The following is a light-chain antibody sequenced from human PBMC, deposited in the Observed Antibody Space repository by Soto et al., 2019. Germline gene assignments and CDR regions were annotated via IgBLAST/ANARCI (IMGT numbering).Light chain of an antibody. CDR3: QQRSNWPIT. Sequence: EIVLTQSPATLSLSPGERATLSCRTSQSVSSYVAWYQQKPGRAPRLLIYDASNRATGIPARFIGSGFGTDFTLTISSLEPEDFAVYYCQQRSNWPITFGQGTRLEIK. CDR2: DAS. V-gene: IGKV3-11*01. CDR1: QSVSSY. J-gene: IGKJ5*01.